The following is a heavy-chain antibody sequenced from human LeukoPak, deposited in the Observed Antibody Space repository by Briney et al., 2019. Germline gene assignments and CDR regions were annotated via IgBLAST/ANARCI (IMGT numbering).Heavy chain of an antibody. Sequence: TGGSLRLSCAASGFTFSNYWMHWVRQAPGKALEWVSGITWNSGSIGYADSVKGRFTISRDNAKNSLYLQMNSLRAEDTALYYCAAGPGSFGYWGQGTLVTVSS. CDR2: ITWNSGSI. D-gene: IGHD3-10*01. J-gene: IGHJ4*02. CDR3: AAGPGSFGY. V-gene: IGHV3-9*01. CDR1: GFTFSNYW.